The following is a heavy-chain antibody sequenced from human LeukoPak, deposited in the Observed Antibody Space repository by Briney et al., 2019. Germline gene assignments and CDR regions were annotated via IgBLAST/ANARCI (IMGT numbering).Heavy chain of an antibody. CDR2: IIPIFGTA. CDR1: GGTFSSYA. V-gene: IGHV1-69*13. Sequence: GASVKVSCKASGGTFSSYAISWVRQAPGQGLEWMGGIIPIFGTANYAQKFQGRVTITADESKSTAYMELSSLRSEDTAVYYCAREKSLGDFWSGYSEYWGQGTLVTVSS. CDR3: AREKSLGDFWSGYSEY. J-gene: IGHJ4*02. D-gene: IGHD3-3*01.